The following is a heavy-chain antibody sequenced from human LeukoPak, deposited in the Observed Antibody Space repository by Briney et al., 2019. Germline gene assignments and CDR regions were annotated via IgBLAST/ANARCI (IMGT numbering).Heavy chain of an antibody. CDR3: ARRQVGAPGP. V-gene: IGHV1-2*02. J-gene: IGHJ4*02. CDR2: INPNSGGT. CDR1: GYTFTGYY. D-gene: IGHD1-26*01. Sequence: ASVKVSCKASGYTFTGYYMHWVRQAPGQGLEWMGWINPNSGGTNYAQKFQGRVTMIRDTSISTAYVELSRLRSDDTAVYYCARRQVGAPGPWGQGTLVTVSS.